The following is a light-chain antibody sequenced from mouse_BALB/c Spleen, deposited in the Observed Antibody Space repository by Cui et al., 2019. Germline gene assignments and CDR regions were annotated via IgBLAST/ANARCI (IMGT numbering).Light chain of an antibody. J-gene: IGKJ5*01. CDR2: YTS. Sequence: ENVLTQSPAIMSASLGETVTMSCRASPSVNYKYWYQQKSDASPKLLIYYTSNLAPGVPARFSGSGSGNSYSLTISSMEGEDAATYYCQQFTSSPLTFGAGTKLELK. CDR3: QQFTSSPLT. V-gene: IGKV4-50*01. CDR1: PSVNY.